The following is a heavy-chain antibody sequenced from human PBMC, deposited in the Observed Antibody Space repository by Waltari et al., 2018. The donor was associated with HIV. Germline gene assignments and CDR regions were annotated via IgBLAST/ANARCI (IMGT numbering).Heavy chain of an antibody. V-gene: IGHV4-39*01. D-gene: IGHD3-9*01. CDR3: AMIGILTGYSSGVVDV. J-gene: IGHJ6*02. CDR1: GGSLSSSSYY. CDR2: IYYSGST. Sequence: QLQLQESGPGLVKPSETLSLTCTVSGGSLSSSSYYWGWIRQPPGKGLEWIGSIYYSGSTYYNPSLKSRVTISVDTSKNQFSLKLSSVTAADTAVYYCAMIGILTGYSSGVVDVWGQGTTVTVSS.